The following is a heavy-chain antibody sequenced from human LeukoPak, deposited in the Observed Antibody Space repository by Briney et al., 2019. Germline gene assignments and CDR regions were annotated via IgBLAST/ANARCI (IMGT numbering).Heavy chain of an antibody. V-gene: IGHV3-74*01. CDR2: INSDGSST. Sequence: AGGSLRLSCAASGFTFSSYWMHWVRQAPGKGLEWVSRINSDGSSTSYADSVKGRFTISRDNAKNTLYLQMNSLRAEDTAVYYCASDLVIRDAFDIWGQGTMVTVSS. D-gene: IGHD2-21*01. CDR1: GFTFSSYW. J-gene: IGHJ3*02. CDR3: ASDLVIRDAFDI.